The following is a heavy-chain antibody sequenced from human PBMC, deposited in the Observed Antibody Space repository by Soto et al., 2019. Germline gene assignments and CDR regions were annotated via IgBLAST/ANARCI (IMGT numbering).Heavy chain of an antibody. V-gene: IGHV3-23*01. J-gene: IGHJ4*02. D-gene: IGHD6-13*01. CDR3: AQLTPPYNSKSFGY. CDR2: LSGVGDDT. Sequence: GGSLRLSCVASGFIFNNYAMSWVRQAPGKGLEWVSTLSGVGDDTYYADSVRGRFTIFRDNSKNTLFLHMNRLRADDTAVYYCAQLTPPYNSKSFGYWGPGPPVTVSS. CDR1: GFIFNNYA.